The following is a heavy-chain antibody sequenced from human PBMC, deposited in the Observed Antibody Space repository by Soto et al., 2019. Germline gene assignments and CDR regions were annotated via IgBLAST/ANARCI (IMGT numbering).Heavy chain of an antibody. J-gene: IGHJ3*02. D-gene: IGHD3-22*01. V-gene: IGHV1-69*01. Sequence: QVQLVQSGAEVKKPGSSVKVSCKASGGTFSSYAISWVRQAPGQGLEWMGGIIPIFGTANYAQKFQGRVTITADESTSTAYMELSSLRSEDTAGYYCAVNYDSSGYYPYDAFDIWGQGTMVTVSS. CDR2: IIPIFGTA. CDR3: AVNYDSSGYYPYDAFDI. CDR1: GGTFSSYA.